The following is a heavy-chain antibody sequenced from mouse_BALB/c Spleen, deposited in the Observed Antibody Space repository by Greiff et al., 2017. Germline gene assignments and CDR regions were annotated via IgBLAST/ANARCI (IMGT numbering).Heavy chain of an antibody. J-gene: IGHJ4*01. D-gene: IGHD2-14*01. CDR1: GFNIKDTY. CDR2: IDPANGNT. CDR3: ARWRYDDAMDY. V-gene: IGHV14-3*02. Sequence: VQLQQSGAELVKPGASVKLSCTASGFNIKDTYMHWVKQRPEQGLEWIGGIDPANGNTKYDPKFQGKATITADTSSNTAYLQLSSLTSEDTAVYYCARWRYDDAMDYWGQGTSVTVSS.